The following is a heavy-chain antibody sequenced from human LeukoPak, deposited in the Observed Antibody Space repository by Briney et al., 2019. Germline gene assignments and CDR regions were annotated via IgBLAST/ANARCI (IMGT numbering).Heavy chain of an antibody. J-gene: IGHJ4*02. CDR1: GFTFSSYA. CDR2: ISGSGGST. CDR3: AGSVRYSSSSGFDY. D-gene: IGHD6-6*01. Sequence: GGSLRLSCAASGFTFSSYAMSWVRQAPGKGLEWVSAISGSGGSTYYADSVKGRFTISRDNSKNTLYLQMNSLRAEDTAVYYCAGSVRYSSSSGFDYWGQGTLVTVSS. V-gene: IGHV3-23*01.